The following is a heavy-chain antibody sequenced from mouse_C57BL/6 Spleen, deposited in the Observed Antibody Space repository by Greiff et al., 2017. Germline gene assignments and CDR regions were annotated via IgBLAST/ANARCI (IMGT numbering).Heavy chain of an antibody. CDR3: ARDLDGAFAY. Sequence: EVKLLESGPGMVKPAQSLSLTCNVTGYSITSGYDWHWIRHFPGKKLEWMGYISYSGSTNYNPSLKSRISITHDTSTNHFFLKLNSLTTEDTATYYCARDLDGAFAYWGQRALVSVSA. CDR1: GYSITSGYD. V-gene: IGHV3-1*01. D-gene: IGHD2-3*01. CDR2: ISYSGST. J-gene: IGHJ3*01.